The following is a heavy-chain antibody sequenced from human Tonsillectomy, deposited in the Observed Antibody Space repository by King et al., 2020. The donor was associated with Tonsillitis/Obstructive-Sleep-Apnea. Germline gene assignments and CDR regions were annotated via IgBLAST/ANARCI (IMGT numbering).Heavy chain of an antibody. CDR3: AVQQVVPSDYYYHYMDV. CDR1: GYTFSAYH. Sequence: VQLVESGAEVKKPGASVKVSCKASGYTFSAYHMHWVRQAPGQGLEWMGRINPNSGATNYAQKFQGRVTMTRDTSIGTAYMELSRLRSADTAMYYCAVQQVVPSDYYYHYMDVWGKGTTITVSS. CDR2: INPNSGAT. J-gene: IGHJ6*03. D-gene: IGHD2-2*01. V-gene: IGHV1-2*06.